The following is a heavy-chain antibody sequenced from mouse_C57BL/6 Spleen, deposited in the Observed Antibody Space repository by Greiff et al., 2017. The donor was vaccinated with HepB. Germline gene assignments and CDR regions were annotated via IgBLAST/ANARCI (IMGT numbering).Heavy chain of an antibody. CDR2: IDPSDSYT. D-gene: IGHD1-1*01. CDR1: GYTFTSYW. J-gene: IGHJ3*01. Sequence: QVQLQQPGAELVMPGASVKLSCKASGYTFTSYWMHWVKQRPGQGLEWIGEIDPSDSYTNYNQKFKGKSTLTVDKSSSTAYMQLSSLTSEDSAVYDCAMYYASSWAYWGQGTLVTVSA. CDR3: AMYYASSWAY. V-gene: IGHV1-69*01.